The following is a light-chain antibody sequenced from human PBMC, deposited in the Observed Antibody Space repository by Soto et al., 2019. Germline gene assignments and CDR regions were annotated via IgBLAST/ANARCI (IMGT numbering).Light chain of an antibody. CDR2: DVS. CDR3: SSYTSSSTPYV. CDR1: SSGVGGYNY. J-gene: IGLJ1*01. Sequence: QSVLTQPASVSGSPGQSITISCTGTSSGVGGYNYVSWYQQHPGKAPKLMIYDVSNRPSGVSNRFSGSKSGNTASLTISGLQAEDEADYYCSSYTSSSTPYVFVTGTKVTVL. V-gene: IGLV2-14*01.